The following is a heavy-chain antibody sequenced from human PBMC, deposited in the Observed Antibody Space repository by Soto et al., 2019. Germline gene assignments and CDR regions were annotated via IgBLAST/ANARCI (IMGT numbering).Heavy chain of an antibody. CDR1: GFTFSSYA. Sequence: EVQLLESGGGLVQPGGSLRLSCAASGFTFSSYAMSWVRQAPGKGLEWVSAISGSGGSTYYADSVKGRFTISRDNSKNTLYLLMTSLRAEDTAVYYCAKDGLGFGELPYSVYWGQGTLVTVSS. CDR2: ISGSGGST. J-gene: IGHJ4*02. V-gene: IGHV3-23*01. D-gene: IGHD3-10*01. CDR3: AKDGLGFGELPYSVY.